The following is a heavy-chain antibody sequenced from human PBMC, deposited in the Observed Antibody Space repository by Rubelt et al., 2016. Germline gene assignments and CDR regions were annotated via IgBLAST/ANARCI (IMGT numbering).Heavy chain of an antibody. CDR3: AKAGAYGMDV. CDR1: GFTFSSYA. J-gene: IGHJ6*02. Sequence: EVQLVESGGGLVQPGGSLRLSCAASGFTFSSYAMSWVRQAPGKGLEWVSAISGSGGSTYYADSVKGRFTISRDNAKNTLYQQMNSLRDEDTAGYYCAKAGAYGMDVWGQGTTVTVSS. V-gene: IGHV3-23*04. CDR2: ISGSGGST. D-gene: IGHD3-10*01.